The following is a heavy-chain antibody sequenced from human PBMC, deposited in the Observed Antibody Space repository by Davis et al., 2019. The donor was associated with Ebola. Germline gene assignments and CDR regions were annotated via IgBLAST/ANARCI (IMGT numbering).Heavy chain of an antibody. Sequence: GESLKISCAASGFTFSNYAMSWVRQAPGKGLEWVGRIKSKTDGGTTDYAAPVKGRFTISRDDSKNTLYLQMNSLKTEDTAVYYCTTVKQQLILSSTWWGQGTLVTVSS. CDR3: TTVKQQLILSSTW. J-gene: IGHJ4*02. CDR1: GFTFSNYA. V-gene: IGHV3-15*01. CDR2: IKSKTDGGTT. D-gene: IGHD6-13*01.